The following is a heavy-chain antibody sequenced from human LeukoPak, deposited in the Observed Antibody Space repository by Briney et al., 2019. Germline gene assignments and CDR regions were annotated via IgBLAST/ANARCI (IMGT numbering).Heavy chain of an antibody. V-gene: IGHV3-7*01. D-gene: IGHD3-10*01. CDR2: INQVGSEK. CDR3: AKETSSGSYYNEGVYDY. CDR1: GFTFSSYW. Sequence: GGSLRLSCAASGFTFSSYWMNWVRQAPGKGLEWVASINQVGSEKYYVDSVKGRFTISRDNSKNTLYLQMNSLRAEDTAVYYCAKETSSGSYYNEGVYDYWGQGTLVTVSS. J-gene: IGHJ4*02.